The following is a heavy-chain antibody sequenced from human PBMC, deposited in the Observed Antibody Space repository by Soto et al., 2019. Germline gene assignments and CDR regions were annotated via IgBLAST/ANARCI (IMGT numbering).Heavy chain of an antibody. Sequence: SGPTLVNPTQTLTLTGAFSWFSLSTSGVGVGWIRQPPGKALEWLALIYWNDDKRYSPSLKSRLTITKDTSKNQVVLTMTNMDPVDTATYYCAHRSGVGATNYWGQGTLVTVSS. CDR2: IYWNDDK. V-gene: IGHV2-5*01. CDR3: AHRSGVGATNY. CDR1: WFSLSTSGVG. J-gene: IGHJ4*02. D-gene: IGHD1-26*01.